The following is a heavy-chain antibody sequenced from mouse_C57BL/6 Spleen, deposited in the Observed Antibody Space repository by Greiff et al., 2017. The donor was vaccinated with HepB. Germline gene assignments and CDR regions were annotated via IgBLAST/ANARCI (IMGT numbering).Heavy chain of an antibody. CDR3: ARRGVYYYGSSGFAY. CDR1: GYTFTDYN. Sequence: EVQLQQSGPELVKPGASVKIPCKASGYTFTDYNMDWVKQSHGKSLEWIGDINPNNGGTIYNQKFKGKATLTVDKSSSTAYMELRSLTSEDTAVYYCARRGVYYYGSSGFAYWGQGTLVTVSA. J-gene: IGHJ3*01. D-gene: IGHD1-1*01. V-gene: IGHV1-18*01. CDR2: INPNNGGT.